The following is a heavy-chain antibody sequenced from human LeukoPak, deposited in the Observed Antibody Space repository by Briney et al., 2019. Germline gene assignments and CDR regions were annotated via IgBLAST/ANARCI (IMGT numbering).Heavy chain of an antibody. CDR1: GGSFSGYY. V-gene: IGHV4-34*01. D-gene: IGHD1-14*01. CDR3: ARGPRNMNSYYYYMDV. CDR2: INHSGST. Sequence: SETLSLTCGVDGGSFSGYYWSWIRQPPGKGLEWIGEINHSGSTNYNPSLKSRVPISLDTSKNQFSLKLSSVTAADTAVYYCARGPRNMNSYYYYMDVWGKGTTVTVSS. J-gene: IGHJ6*03.